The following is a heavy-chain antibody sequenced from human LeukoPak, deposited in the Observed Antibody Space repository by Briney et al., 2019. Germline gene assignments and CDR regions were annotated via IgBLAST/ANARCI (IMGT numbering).Heavy chain of an antibody. J-gene: IGHJ6*02. Sequence: SETLSLTCTVSGGSISSYYWSWIRQPPGKGLEWIGYIYYSGSTNYNPSLKSRATISVDTSKNQFSLKLSSVTAADTAVYYCARGDILTGYYPYGMDVWGQGTTVTVSS. CDR2: IYYSGST. D-gene: IGHD3-9*01. CDR1: GGSISSYY. V-gene: IGHV4-59*01. CDR3: ARGDILTGYYPYGMDV.